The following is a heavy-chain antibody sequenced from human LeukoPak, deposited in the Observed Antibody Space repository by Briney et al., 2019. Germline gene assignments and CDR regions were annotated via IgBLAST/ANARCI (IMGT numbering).Heavy chain of an antibody. CDR2: ISSSGSTI. J-gene: IGHJ4*02. D-gene: IGHD3-22*01. Sequence: GGSLRLSCAASGFTFSSYEMNWVRQAPGKGLEWVSYISSSGSTIYYADSVKGRFTISRDNAKNSLYLQMNSLRAEDTAVYYCARGGRVTMIVVPLGFGYWGQGTLVTVSS. V-gene: IGHV3-48*03. CDR1: GFTFSSYE. CDR3: ARGGRVTMIVVPLGFGY.